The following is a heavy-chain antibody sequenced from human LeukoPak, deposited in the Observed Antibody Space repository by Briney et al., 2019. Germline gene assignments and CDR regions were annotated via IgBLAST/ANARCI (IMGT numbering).Heavy chain of an antibody. V-gene: IGHV4-34*01. D-gene: IGHD3-9*01. CDR1: GGSVSGYY. J-gene: IGHJ5*02. Sequence: SETLSLTCAVYGGSVSGYYWSWIRQPPGKGLEWSGEINHSGSTNYNPSLKSRVTISVDTSKNQFSLKLSSVTAADTAVYYCARGYSGRYFDWLLYHNWFDPWGQGALVTVSS. CDR3: ARGYSGRYFDWLLYHNWFDP. CDR2: INHSGST.